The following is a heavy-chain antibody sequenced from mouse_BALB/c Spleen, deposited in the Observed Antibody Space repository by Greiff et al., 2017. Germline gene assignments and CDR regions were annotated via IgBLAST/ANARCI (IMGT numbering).Heavy chain of an antibody. CDR2: ISYDGSN. CDR1: GYSITSGYY. CDR3: AREDAHSDD. V-gene: IGHV3-6*02. Sequence: EVQLVESGPGLVKPSQSLSLTCSVTGYSITSGYYWNWIRQFPGNKLEWMGYISYDGSNNYNPSLKNRISITRDTSKNQFFLKLNSVTTEDTATYYCAREDAHSDDWGEGTTLTVSS. J-gene: IGHJ2*01.